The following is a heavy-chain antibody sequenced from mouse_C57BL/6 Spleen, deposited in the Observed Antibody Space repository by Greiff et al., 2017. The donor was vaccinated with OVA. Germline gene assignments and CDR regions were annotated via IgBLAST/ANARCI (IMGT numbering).Heavy chain of an antibody. CDR3: ARHEEVPTMVTTGYFDV. V-gene: IGHV1-62-2*01. CDR2: FYPGSGSI. CDR1: GYTFTEYT. Sequence: QVQLQQSGAELVKPGASVKLSCKASGYTFTEYTIHWVKQRSGQGLEWIGWFYPGSGSIKYNEKFKDKATLTADKSSSTVYMELSRLTSEDSAVYFGARHEEVPTMVTTGYFDVWGTGTTVTVSS. D-gene: IGHD2-9*01. J-gene: IGHJ1*03.